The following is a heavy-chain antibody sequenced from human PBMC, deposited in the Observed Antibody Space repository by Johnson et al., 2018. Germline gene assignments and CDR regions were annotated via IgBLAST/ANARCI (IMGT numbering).Heavy chain of an antibody. Sequence: QVQLVQSGGGVVQPGRSLRLSCAASGFTFSTYGMHWVRQAPGKGLEWVALISYDGSNKYYADAVKGRFTISRDNSKNTLYLQMNSLRAEDTAVYYCAKDLSFGLVNYYYMDVWGKGTTVTVSS. J-gene: IGHJ6*03. V-gene: IGHV3-30*18. CDR3: AKDLSFGLVNYYYMDV. D-gene: IGHD6-19*01. CDR2: ISYDGSNK. CDR1: GFTFSTYG.